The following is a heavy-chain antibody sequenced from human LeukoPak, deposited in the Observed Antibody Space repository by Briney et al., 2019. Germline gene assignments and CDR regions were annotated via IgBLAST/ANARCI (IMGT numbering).Heavy chain of an antibody. CDR3: ARLLSGMYYYNYFDP. CDR2: IYPADSDT. D-gene: IGHD1-26*01. J-gene: IGHJ5*02. CDR1: GYTFATSW. V-gene: IGHV5-51*01. Sequence: GESLKISCKASGYTFATSWIGWVRQMPGKGLEWMGIIYPADSDTRYSPSLQGQVTISADKSISTAYLQWNSLKASDTAMYYCARLLSGMYYYNYFDPWGQGTLVTVSS.